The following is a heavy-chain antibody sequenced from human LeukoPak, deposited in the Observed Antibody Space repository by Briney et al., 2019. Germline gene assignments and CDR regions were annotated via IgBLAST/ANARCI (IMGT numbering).Heavy chain of an antibody. CDR3: ARVRGSGLNLDY. V-gene: IGHV3-7*01. CDR2: INQDGSEK. Sequence: GGSLRLSCAASGVTFSSYWMSWVRQAPGKGLEWVANINQDGSEKHYVDSVKGRFTISRDNAKKSLYLQMNSLRAEDTAVYYCARVRGSGLNLDYWGQGTLVTVSS. J-gene: IGHJ4*02. D-gene: IGHD1-14*01. CDR1: GVTFSSYW.